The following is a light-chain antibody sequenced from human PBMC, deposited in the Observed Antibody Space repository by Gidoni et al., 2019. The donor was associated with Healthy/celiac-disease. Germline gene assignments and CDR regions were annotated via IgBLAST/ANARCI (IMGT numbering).Light chain of an antibody. CDR1: QSVSSY. CDR3: QQRINWPPSLT. Sequence: DIVLTQSPATLSLSPGERATLSCRASQSVSSYLAWYQQKPGQAPRLLIYDAYNRATGIPARLSGSGSGTDFTLTISSLEPEEFAVYYCQQRINWPPSLTFXGXTKVEI. J-gene: IGKJ4*01. V-gene: IGKV3-11*01. CDR2: DAY.